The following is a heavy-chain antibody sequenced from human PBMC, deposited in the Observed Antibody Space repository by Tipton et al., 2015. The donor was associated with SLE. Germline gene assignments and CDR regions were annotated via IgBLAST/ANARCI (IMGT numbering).Heavy chain of an antibody. Sequence: TLSLTCTVSSGSISSAGYYWSWIRQHPGKGLEWIGYIYSGGTTYYNPSLKGRLTISLDTSEKQFSLKLSSVTSADTAVYYCARGRLGMGIGAYYYDSWGQGTLVTVSS. V-gene: IGHV4-31*03. J-gene: IGHJ4*02. D-gene: IGHD7-27*01. CDR3: ARGRLGMGIGAYYYDS. CDR2: IYSGGTT. CDR1: SGSISSAGYY.